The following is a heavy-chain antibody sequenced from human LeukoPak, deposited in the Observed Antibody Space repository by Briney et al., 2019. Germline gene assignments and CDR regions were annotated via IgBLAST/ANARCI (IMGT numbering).Heavy chain of an antibody. J-gene: IGHJ1*01. Sequence: GGSLRLSCAASGFTFSSHWMYWVRQAPGKGLVWVSRINSDGSSTSYADSVRGRFSISRDNAKNTLFLQVNSLRVEDTAVHYCASPQSGDYGALYFQHWGQGTLVTVSS. CDR1: GFTFSSHW. CDR3: ASPQSGDYGALYFQH. CDR2: INSDGSST. D-gene: IGHD4-17*01. V-gene: IGHV3-74*01.